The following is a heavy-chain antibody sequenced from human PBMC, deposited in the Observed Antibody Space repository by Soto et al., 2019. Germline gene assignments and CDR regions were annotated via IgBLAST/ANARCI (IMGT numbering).Heavy chain of an antibody. D-gene: IGHD2-15*01. Sequence: SETLSLTCSVSGGSISSDDYYWTWIRQPPGEGLEWIGYIYYTGRTSSTPSLESRVTISIDTSKNQFSLKLGSVSAADTAAYYCAREGSSWPVYFDFWGPGTLVTVSS. CDR1: GGSISSDDYY. CDR3: AREGSSWPVYFDF. J-gene: IGHJ4*01. CDR2: IYYTGRT. V-gene: IGHV4-30-4*01.